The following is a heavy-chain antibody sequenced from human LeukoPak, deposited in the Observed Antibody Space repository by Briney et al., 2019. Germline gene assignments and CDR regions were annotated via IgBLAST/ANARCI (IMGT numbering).Heavy chain of an antibody. CDR2: IYYSGST. J-gene: IGHJ3*02. CDR1: GGSISSYY. CDR3: ARDGMFDI. D-gene: IGHD3-10*02. Sequence: SETLSLTCTVSGGSISSYYWSWIRQPPGKGLEWIGYIYYSGSTNYNPSLKSRVTISVDTSKNQFSLKLSSVTAADTAVYYCARDGMFDIWGQGRMVTVSS. V-gene: IGHV4-59*01.